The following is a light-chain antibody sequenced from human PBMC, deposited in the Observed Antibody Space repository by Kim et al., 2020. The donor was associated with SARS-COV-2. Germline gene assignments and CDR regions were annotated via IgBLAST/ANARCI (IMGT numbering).Light chain of an antibody. CDR3: NSRYRSATSWV. CDR1: SLRKSF. Sequence: SSELTQDPAISVALGQTVRITCQGESLRKSFVSWYQKKPGQAPKLVIYGRFVRPSGIPDRFSGSASGDTASLTITGAQAEDDADYYCNSRYRSATSWVFGGGTKVTVL. J-gene: IGLJ3*02. V-gene: IGLV3-19*01. CDR2: GRF.